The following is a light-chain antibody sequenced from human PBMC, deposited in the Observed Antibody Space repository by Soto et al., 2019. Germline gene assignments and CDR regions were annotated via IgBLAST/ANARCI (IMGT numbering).Light chain of an antibody. V-gene: IGLV2-11*01. CDR2: DVT. J-gene: IGLJ1*01. Sequence: QSVLTQPRSVSGSPGQSVAISCTGTSSDVGGYNYVSWYQQHPGKAPKLMIYDVTKRPSGVPDRFPASKSGNTASLTISGLQADYEADYYCCSYAGSYSYVFGTGTKVTV. CDR3: CSYAGSYSYV. CDR1: SSDVGGYNY.